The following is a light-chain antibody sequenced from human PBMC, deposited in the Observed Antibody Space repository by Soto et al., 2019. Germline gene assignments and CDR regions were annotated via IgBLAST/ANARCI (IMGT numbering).Light chain of an antibody. CDR1: SSNIGACYD. J-gene: IGLJ2*01. CDR2: DNN. V-gene: IGLV1-40*01. CDR3: QSYESSLSSSV. Sequence: QSVLTQPPSVSGAPGQRVTISCTGSSSNIGACYDVHWYHQLPGTAPKLLIYDNNIRPSGVSDRFSGSKSGTSASLAITGLQAEDEADYYCQSYESSLSSSVFGGGTKVTVL.